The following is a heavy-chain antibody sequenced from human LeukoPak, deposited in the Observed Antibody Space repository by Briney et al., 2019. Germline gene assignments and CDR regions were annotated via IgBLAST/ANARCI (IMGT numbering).Heavy chain of an antibody. Sequence: SETLSLTCTVSGGSISSSSYYWGWIRQPPGKGLEWIGSIYYSGSTYYNPSLKSRVTISVDTSKNQFSLKLSSVTAADTAVYYCASGGSSSWYRWFDPWGQGTLVTVSS. CDR1: GGSISSSSYY. CDR2: IYYSGST. CDR3: ASGGSSSWYRWFDP. V-gene: IGHV4-39*01. D-gene: IGHD6-13*01. J-gene: IGHJ5*02.